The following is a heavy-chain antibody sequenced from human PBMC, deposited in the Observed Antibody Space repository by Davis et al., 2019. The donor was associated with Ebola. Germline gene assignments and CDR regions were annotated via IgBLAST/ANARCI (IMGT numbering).Heavy chain of an antibody. CDR3: ARDLLYRSVAGTHC. V-gene: IGHV4-38-2*02. D-gene: IGHD6-19*01. CDR2: IHHSGTT. CDR1: GYSISSGYY. Sequence: MPSETLSLTCTVSGYSISSGYYWGWIRQPPGKGLEWIGSIHHSGTTYYNPSLKSRVTISIDTSRNQFSPKLSSVTAADTAVYYCARDLLYRSVAGTHCWGQGTLVTVS. J-gene: IGHJ4*02.